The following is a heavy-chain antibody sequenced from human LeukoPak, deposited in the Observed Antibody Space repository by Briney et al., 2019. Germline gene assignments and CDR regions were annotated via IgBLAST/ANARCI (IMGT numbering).Heavy chain of an antibody. J-gene: IGHJ6*03. V-gene: IGHV4-59*01. Sequence: SETLSLTCTVPGGSISSYYWSWIRQPPGKGLEWIGYIHYSGSTNYNPSLKSRVTISVDTSKNQFSLKLTSVTAADTAVYYCARVEEGYGSGRRENYYYYYMDVWGKGTTVTISS. CDR3: ARVEEGYGSGRRENYYYYYMDV. D-gene: IGHD3-10*01. CDR1: GGSISSYY. CDR2: IHYSGST.